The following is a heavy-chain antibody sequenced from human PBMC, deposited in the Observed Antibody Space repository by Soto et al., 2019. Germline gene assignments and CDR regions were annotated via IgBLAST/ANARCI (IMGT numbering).Heavy chain of an antibody. J-gene: IGHJ4*02. D-gene: IGHD4-17*01. CDR2: IYYTGSA. CDR1: GGSFSSSSYY. V-gene: IGHV4-39*01. CDR3: ARQGHYGDYDY. Sequence: QLQLQQSGPGLVKPSETLSLTCTVSGGSFSSSSYYWGWIRQPPGRGLEWIGSIYYTGSAYYNPSLNTRVTISVDTSKNQFSLKLSSETAAHTAVYYCARQGHYGDYDYWGQGTLVTVSS.